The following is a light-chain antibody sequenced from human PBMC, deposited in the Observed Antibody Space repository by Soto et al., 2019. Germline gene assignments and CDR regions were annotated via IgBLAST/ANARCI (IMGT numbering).Light chain of an antibody. V-gene: IGKV1-13*02. Sequence: GDRVTITCRASQGISSAFTWYQQKPGTVPKLLIYDVSNLQSGIPSRFSGSGSGTDFTLTISSLQPEDFATYYCQQFETYPLTFGQGTRLEI. CDR2: DVS. CDR3: QQFETYPLT. CDR1: QGISSA. J-gene: IGKJ5*01.